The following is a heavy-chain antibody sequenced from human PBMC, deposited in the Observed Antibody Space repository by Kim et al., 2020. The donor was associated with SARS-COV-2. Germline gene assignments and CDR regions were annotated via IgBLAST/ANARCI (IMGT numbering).Heavy chain of an antibody. J-gene: IGHJ5*02. Sequence: GGSLRLSCAASGFTFSSYSMSWVRQAPGKGLEWVALIGGNGARTYDADSVKGRFTISRDNSKSTLYLQMNSLRAEDTAVYYCAKGFGESTSGRWFDPWGQGTLVTVSS. D-gene: IGHD3-10*01. CDR1: GFTFSSYS. V-gene: IGHV3-23*01. CDR2: IGGNGART. CDR3: AKGFGESTSGRWFDP.